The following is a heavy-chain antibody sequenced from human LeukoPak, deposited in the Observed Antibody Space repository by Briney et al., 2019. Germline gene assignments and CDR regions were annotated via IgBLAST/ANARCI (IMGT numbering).Heavy chain of an antibody. V-gene: IGHV4-61*02. CDR1: GGSISSGSYY. CDR3: ARDDGGYYLNWFDP. D-gene: IGHD3-22*01. CDR2: IYTSGST. J-gene: IGHJ5*02. Sequence: SETLSLTCTVSGGSISSGSYYWSWIRQPAGKGLEWIGRIYTSGSTNYNPSLKSRVAISVDTSKNQFSLKLSSVTAADTAVYYYARDDGGYYLNWFDPWGQGTLVTVSS.